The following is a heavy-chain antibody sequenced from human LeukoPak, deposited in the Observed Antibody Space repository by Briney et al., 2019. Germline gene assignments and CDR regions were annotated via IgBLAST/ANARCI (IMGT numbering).Heavy chain of an antibody. J-gene: IGHJ4*02. CDR1: GFIFSDYY. CDR3: ARARGDSTSYYFDY. CDR2: ISSSSSHT. V-gene: IGHV3-11*06. D-gene: IGHD2-21*02. Sequence: GGSLRLSCVASGFIFSDYYMSWIRQAPGKGLEWVSYISSSSSHTNYADSVKGRFTISRENAKNSLYLQMSSLRAEDMALYYCARARGDSTSYYFDYWGLGTLVTVSS.